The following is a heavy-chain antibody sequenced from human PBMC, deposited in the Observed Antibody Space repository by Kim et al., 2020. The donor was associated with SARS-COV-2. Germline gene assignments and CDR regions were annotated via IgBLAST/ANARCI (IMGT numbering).Heavy chain of an antibody. CDR3: AKDQQGRSSYYDSSGPSWNHFDY. D-gene: IGHD3-22*01. V-gene: IGHV3-30*18. CDR2: ISYDGSNK. J-gene: IGHJ4*02. CDR1: GFTFSSYG. Sequence: GGSLRLSCAASGFTFSSYGMHWVRQAPGKGLEWVAVISYDGSNKYYADSVKGRFTISRDNSKNTLYLQMNSLRAEDTALYYCAKDQQGRSSYYDSSGPSWNHFDYWGQGTLVTVSS.